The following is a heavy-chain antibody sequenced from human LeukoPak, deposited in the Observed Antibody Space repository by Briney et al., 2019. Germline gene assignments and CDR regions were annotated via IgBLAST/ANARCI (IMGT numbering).Heavy chain of an antibody. CDR1: VGSIRSYY. D-gene: IGHD2-15*01. CDR2: IYYSGST. V-gene: IGHV4-59*01. Sequence: SETLSLTCTVSVGSIRSYYWSWIRQPPGKGLEWIGYIYYSGSTNYNPSLKSRVTISVDTSKNQFSLKLSSVTAADTAVYYCASFGYCSGGSCYDIDYWGQGTLVTVSS. J-gene: IGHJ4*02. CDR3: ASFGYCSGGSCYDIDY.